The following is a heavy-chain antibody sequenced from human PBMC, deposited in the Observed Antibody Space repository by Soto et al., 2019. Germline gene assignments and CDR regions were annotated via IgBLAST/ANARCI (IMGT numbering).Heavy chain of an antibody. CDR3: AKARLVVTAIYYYYGMDV. CDR1: GGTFSSYA. V-gene: IGHV1-69*01. J-gene: IGHJ6*02. CDR2: IIPIFGTA. Sequence: QVQLVQSGAEVKKPGSSVKVSCKASGGTFSSYAISWVRQAPGQGLEWMGGIIPIFGTANYAQKFQGRVTITADESTSTAYMELSSLRSEETAVYYCAKARLVVTAIYYYYGMDVWGQGTTVTVSS. D-gene: IGHD2-21*02.